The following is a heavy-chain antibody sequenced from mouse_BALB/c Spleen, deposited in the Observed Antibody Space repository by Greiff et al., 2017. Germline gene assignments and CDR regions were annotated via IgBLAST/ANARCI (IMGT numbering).Heavy chain of an antibody. CDR3: SRGYDGYSYWYFDV. J-gene: IGHJ1*01. V-gene: IGHV1-55*01. CDR2: IYPGRGIT. D-gene: IGHD2-3*01. CDR1: GYTFTSYW. Sequence: QVQLQQSGAELVRPGTSVKMSCKASGYTFTSYWINWVKQRPGQGLEWIGDIYPGRGITNYNEKFKSKATLTLDTSSSTAYMQLSSLTSEDSAVYYCSRGYDGYSYWYFDVWGAGTTVTVSS.